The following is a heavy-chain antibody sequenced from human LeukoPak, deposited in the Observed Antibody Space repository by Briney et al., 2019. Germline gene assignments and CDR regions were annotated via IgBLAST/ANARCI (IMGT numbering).Heavy chain of an antibody. CDR2: IYSGGST. CDR1: GFTVSSYY. V-gene: IGHV3-66*01. Sequence: GGSLALSCAASGFTVSSYYMSWVRQAPGKGLEWVSVIYSGGSTYYADSVKGRFTISRDNSKSTLYLQMNSLRAEDTAVYYCARDRGCGDCYPPANDAFDIWGQGTMVTVSS. J-gene: IGHJ3*02. D-gene: IGHD2-21*02. CDR3: ARDRGCGDCYPPANDAFDI.